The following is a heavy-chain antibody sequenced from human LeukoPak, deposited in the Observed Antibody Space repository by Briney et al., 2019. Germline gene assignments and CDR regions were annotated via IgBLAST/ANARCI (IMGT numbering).Heavy chain of an antibody. V-gene: IGHV3-33*08. CDR1: GFTFSSYG. D-gene: IGHD2-2*01. Sequence: GGSLRLSCAASGFTFSSYGMHWVRQAPGKGLEWVAVIWYDGSNKYYADSVKGRFTISRDNSKNTLYLQMNSLRAEDTAVYYCARDSITVRGRIVVVPAAMGYWGQGTLVTVSS. CDR2: IWYDGSNK. J-gene: IGHJ4*02. CDR3: ARDSITVRGRIVVVPAAMGY.